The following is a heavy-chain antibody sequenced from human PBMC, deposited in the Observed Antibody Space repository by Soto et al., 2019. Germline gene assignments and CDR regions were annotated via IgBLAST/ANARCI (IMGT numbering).Heavy chain of an antibody. V-gene: IGHV3-23*04. J-gene: IGHJ4*02. CDR1: GFTFSSYA. CDR2: ISGAGGTI. Sequence: EVQLVESGGGLVQPGGSLRLSCAASGFTFSSYAMSWVRQAPGKGLEWVSHISGAGGTIYYADSVKGRFTISRDNSKNTLYLQMNSLRAEDTAVYYCAKMYSSSSRYFDYWGQGTLVTVSS. CDR3: AKMYSSSSRYFDY. D-gene: IGHD6-6*01.